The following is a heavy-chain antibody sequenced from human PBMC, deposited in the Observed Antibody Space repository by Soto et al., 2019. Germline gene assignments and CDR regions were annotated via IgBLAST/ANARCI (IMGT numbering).Heavy chain of an antibody. CDR2: IYYSGST. J-gene: IGHJ6*02. D-gene: IGHD6-13*01. Sequence: QLQLQESGPGLVKPSETLSLTCTVSGGSISSSSYYWCWIRQPPGKGLEWIGSIYYSGSTYYNPSLNSRVTISVDTSKHQVPLKLISVTAAATAVYYCESSGYSSSYYYYHGMYVCGQGTTVTVSS. V-gene: IGHV4-39*01. CDR3: ESSGYSSSYYYYHGMYV. CDR1: GGSISSSSYY.